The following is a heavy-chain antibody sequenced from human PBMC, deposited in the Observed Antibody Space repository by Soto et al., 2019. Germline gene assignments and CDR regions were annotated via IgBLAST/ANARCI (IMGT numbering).Heavy chain of an antibody. J-gene: IGHJ3*01. CDR1: GGTFRTES. CDR3: AGGHDYGGSSDALNV. D-gene: IGHD4-17*01. CDR2: ILTFFGTA. Sequence: QVHLVQSGAEVKKPGSSVKVSCKYSGGTFRTESINWVRQAPGQGLEWMGGILTFFGTADYAPRFQGRVTITADGATTTAYMDLSSLSSERTAVYCCAGGHDYGGSSDALNVWGQGTMVTFSS. V-gene: IGHV1-69*13.